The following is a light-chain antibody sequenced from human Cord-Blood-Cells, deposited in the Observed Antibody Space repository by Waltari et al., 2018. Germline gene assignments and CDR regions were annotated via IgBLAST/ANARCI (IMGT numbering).Light chain of an antibody. CDR2: EGS. CDR1: SRDVGCFNL. Sequence: QSALTQPASVSGSPGQQITLSCTGTSRDVGCFNLVPWYQQHPGKAPKLMIYEGSKRPSGVSNRFSGSKSGNTASLTISGLQAEDEADYYCCSYAGSSTWVFGGGTKLTVL. J-gene: IGLJ3*02. CDR3: CSYAGSSTWV. V-gene: IGLV2-23*01.